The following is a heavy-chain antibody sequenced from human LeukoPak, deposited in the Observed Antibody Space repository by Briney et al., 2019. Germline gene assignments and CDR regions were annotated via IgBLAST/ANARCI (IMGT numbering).Heavy chain of an antibody. CDR2: INPSSGGT. V-gene: IGHV1-2*02. CDR3: GIFSPFGGVIVIRDYYFDY. Sequence: GASVKVSCKASGYTFTGYYMHCVRQAPGQGLEWMGWINPSSGGTNYAQKCQCRVTMTRHTSISTAYMELSRLRSDDTAVYYCGIFSPFGGVIVIRDYYFDYWGQGNLVTVSS. D-gene: IGHD3-16*02. J-gene: IGHJ4*02. CDR1: GYTFTGYY.